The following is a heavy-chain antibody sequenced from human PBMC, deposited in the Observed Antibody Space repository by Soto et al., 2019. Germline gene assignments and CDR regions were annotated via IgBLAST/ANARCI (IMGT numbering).Heavy chain of an antibody. D-gene: IGHD6-19*01. J-gene: IGHJ4*02. CDR3: ARGGGYSSGWYDY. CDR2: INAGNGNT. Sequence: QVQLVQSGAEVKKPGASVKVSCKTSGYTFTSYAMHWVRQAPGQRLEWMGWINAGNGNTKYSQKFQGRVTITRDTSASTAYMELSSLRSEDTAVYYCARGGGYSSGWYDYWGQGTLVTVSS. CDR1: GYTFTSYA. V-gene: IGHV1-3*01.